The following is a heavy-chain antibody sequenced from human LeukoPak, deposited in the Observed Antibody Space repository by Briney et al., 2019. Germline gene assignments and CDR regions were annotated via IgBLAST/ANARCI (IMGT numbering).Heavy chain of an antibody. Sequence: GASVKVSCKASGYTFTDYYIHWVRQAPGQGLEWMGIISPSGGSSSYAQKFQGRVTMTRDKSTSTVYMELNSLRAEDTAVYYCARAVRGVVGATRAHPAKAYYYYYMDVWGKGTTVTVSS. J-gene: IGHJ6*03. CDR1: GYTFTDYY. CDR3: ARAVRGVVGATRAHPAKAYYYYYMDV. CDR2: ISPSGGSS. D-gene: IGHD1-26*01. V-gene: IGHV1-46*01.